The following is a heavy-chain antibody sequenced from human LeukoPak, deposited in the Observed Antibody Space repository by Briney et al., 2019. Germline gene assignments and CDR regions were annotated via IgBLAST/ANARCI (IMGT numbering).Heavy chain of an antibody. CDR2: IYYSGGT. Sequence: SETLSLTCTVSGGSISSYYWSWIRQPPGKGLEWIGYIYYSGGTNYNPSLKSRVTISVDTSKNQFSLKLSSVTAADTAVYYCARGGYYGSGKVWFDPWGQGTLVTVSS. V-gene: IGHV4-59*01. D-gene: IGHD3-10*01. J-gene: IGHJ5*02. CDR1: GGSISSYY. CDR3: ARGGYYGSGKVWFDP.